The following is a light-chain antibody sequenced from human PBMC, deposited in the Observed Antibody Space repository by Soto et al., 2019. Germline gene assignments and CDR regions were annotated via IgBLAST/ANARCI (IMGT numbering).Light chain of an antibody. Sequence: QSARTQPPSASGSPGQSVTISCTGTSSDVGGYNSVSWYQHHPGKAPKLIIYEVSKRPSGVPDRFSGSKSANTASLTVSGLQAEDEADYYCSSYAGSNNYVFGTGTKLTVL. CDR1: SSDVGGYNS. J-gene: IGLJ1*01. V-gene: IGLV2-8*01. CDR3: SSYAGSNNYV. CDR2: EVS.